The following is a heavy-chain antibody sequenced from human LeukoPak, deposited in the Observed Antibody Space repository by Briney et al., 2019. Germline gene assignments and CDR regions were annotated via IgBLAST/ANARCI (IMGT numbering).Heavy chain of an antibody. CDR1: GGSFSGYY. D-gene: IGHD6-13*01. CDR3: ARGRSSSWYEGNA. CDR2: INHSGST. Sequence: PSETLSLTCAVYGGSFSGYYWSWIRQPPGKGLEWIGEINHSGSTNYNPSLKSRVTISVDTSKNQFSLRLSSVTAADTAVYYCARGRSSSWYEGNAWGQGTLVTVSS. J-gene: IGHJ5*02. V-gene: IGHV4-34*01.